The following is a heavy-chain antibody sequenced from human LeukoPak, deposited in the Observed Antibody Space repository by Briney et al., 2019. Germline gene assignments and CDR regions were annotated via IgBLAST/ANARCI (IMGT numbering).Heavy chain of an antibody. J-gene: IGHJ4*02. CDR2: IYTGGDT. D-gene: IGHD3-10*01. CDR1: GFTVSTYY. CDR3: ASETLYGSGSIY. V-gene: IGHV3-53*01. Sequence: GGSLRLSCAASGFTVSTYYMSWVRQAPGKDLEWVSVIYTGGDTYYADPVAGRFTISRDIPKNTLYLQMNSLRAEDTAVYYCASETLYGSGSIYWGQGTLVTVSS.